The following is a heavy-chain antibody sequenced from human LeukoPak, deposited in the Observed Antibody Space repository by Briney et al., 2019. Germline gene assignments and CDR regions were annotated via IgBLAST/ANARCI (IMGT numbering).Heavy chain of an antibody. CDR1: GYTFTSYG. CDR2: INAGNGNT. CDR3: ASGIRGYGYPDY. D-gene: IGHD5-18*01. Sequence: ASVKVCCKASGYTFTSYGMHWVGQAPGQRLEWMGWINAGNGNTKYSQKFQGRVTITRDTSASTAYMELSSLRSEDTAVYYCASGIRGYGYPDYWGQGTLVTASS. J-gene: IGHJ4*02. V-gene: IGHV1-3*01.